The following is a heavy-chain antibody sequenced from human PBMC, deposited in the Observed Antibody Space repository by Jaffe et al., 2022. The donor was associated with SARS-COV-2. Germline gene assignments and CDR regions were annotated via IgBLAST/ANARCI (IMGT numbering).Heavy chain of an antibody. CDR3: APLGYCSDGTCYQVDY. J-gene: IGHJ4*02. CDR1: GFTFSNYV. V-gene: IGHV3-23*01. CDR2: ISGSGTTT. D-gene: IGHD2-15*01. Sequence: EVQLLESGGGLVQPGGSLRLSCAASGFTFSNYVMSWVRQAPGKGLEWVSSISGSGTTTYYADSVKGRFTISRDNSKNTLYLQINSLGAQDTAVYYCAPLGYCSDGTCYQVDYWGQGTLVTVSS.